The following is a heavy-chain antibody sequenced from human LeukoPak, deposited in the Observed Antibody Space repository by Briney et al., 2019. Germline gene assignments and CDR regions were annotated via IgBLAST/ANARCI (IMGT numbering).Heavy chain of an antibody. CDR2: ISWNSGSI. J-gene: IGHJ3*02. CDR1: GFTFDDYA. CDR3: AKDRGIVVVPAATDAFDI. Sequence: GRSLRLSCAASGFTFDDYAMHWVRQAPGKGLEWVSGISWNSGSIDYADSVKGRFTISRDNAKNSLYLQMNSLRAEDTALYYCAKDRGIVVVPAATDAFDIWGQGTMVTVSS. D-gene: IGHD2-2*01. V-gene: IGHV3-9*01.